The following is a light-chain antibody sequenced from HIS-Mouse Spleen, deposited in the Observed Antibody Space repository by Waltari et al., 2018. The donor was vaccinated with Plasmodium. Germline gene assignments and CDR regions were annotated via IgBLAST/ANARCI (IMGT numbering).Light chain of an antibody. Sequence: QSALTQPASVSGSPGQSITISCTGTSSDVGSYNLVSWYQQHPGKAPKLMIYEGSKRPSGVSNRFSGSNAGNTATLTISGTQAMDEAAYYCQAWDSSTVVFGGGTKLTVL. J-gene: IGLJ2*01. V-gene: IGLV2-14*02. CDR3: QAWDSSTVV. CDR2: EGS. CDR1: SSDVGSYNL.